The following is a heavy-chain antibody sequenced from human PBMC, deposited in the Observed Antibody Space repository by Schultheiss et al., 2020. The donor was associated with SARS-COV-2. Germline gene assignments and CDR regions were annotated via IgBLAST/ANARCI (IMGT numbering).Heavy chain of an antibody. J-gene: IGHJ3*02. V-gene: IGHV3-15*01. CDR3: TTDPMTFTRFDKYDAFDI. Sequence: GESLKISCAASGFTFSSYEMNWVRQAPGKGLEWVGRIKSKTDGGTTDYAAPVKGRFTISRDDSKNTLYLQMNSLKTEDTAVYYCTTDPMTFTRFDKYDAFDIWGQGTMVTVSS. CDR2: IKSKTDGGTT. CDR1: GFTFSSYE. D-gene: IGHD3-9*01.